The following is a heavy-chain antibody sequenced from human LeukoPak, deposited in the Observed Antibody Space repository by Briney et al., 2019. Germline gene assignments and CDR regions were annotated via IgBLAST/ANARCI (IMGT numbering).Heavy chain of an antibody. Sequence: SVKVSCKAAGGTFSSYAISWVRQAPGQGLEWMGRIIPILDIANYAQKFQGRVTITADKSTSTAYMELSSLRSEDTAVYYCASSIAAAAGDAFDIWGQGAMVTVSS. CDR1: GGTFSSYA. CDR2: IIPILDIA. V-gene: IGHV1-69*04. CDR3: ASSIAAAAGDAFDI. D-gene: IGHD6-13*01. J-gene: IGHJ3*02.